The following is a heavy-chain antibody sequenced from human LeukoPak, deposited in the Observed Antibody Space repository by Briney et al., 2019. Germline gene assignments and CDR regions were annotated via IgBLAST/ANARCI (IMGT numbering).Heavy chain of an antibody. CDR2: IYHSGST. D-gene: IGHD6-6*01. CDR3: ARAGSSSVNYYMDV. J-gene: IGHJ6*03. V-gene: IGHV4-39*07. Sequence: SETLSLTCAVSGGSISSNSYYWGRIRHPPGKGLEWIGSIYHSGSTYYNPSLKSRVTISVDTSKNQFSLKLSSVTAADTAVYYCARAGSSSVNYYMDVWGKGTTVTVSS. CDR1: GGSISSNSYY.